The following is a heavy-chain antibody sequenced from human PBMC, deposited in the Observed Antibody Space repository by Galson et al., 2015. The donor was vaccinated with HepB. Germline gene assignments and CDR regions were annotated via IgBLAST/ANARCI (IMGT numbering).Heavy chain of an antibody. Sequence: SLRLSCAASGFPFNTYWMTWLRQAPGKGLEWVANMKEDGSEIVYVDSVKGRFTISRDNVKQSVYLQMNSLRVDDTAVYYCARQGRTFNLWGQGTLVTVSS. CDR1: GFPFNTYW. V-gene: IGHV3-7*01. CDR2: MKEDGSEI. D-gene: IGHD3-16*01. J-gene: IGHJ4*02. CDR3: ARQGRTFNL.